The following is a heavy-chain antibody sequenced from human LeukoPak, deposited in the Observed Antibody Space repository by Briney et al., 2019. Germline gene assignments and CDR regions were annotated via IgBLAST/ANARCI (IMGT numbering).Heavy chain of an antibody. CDR1: ADFFGSYY. CDR2: ISAYGGT. Sequence: SETLSLTCNVSADFFGSYYWSWLRQPAGKGPQWIGRISAYGGTNYSPSLTGRVTLSLDTSKQQLSLKISSMTAADTAVYYCARDLSSGWYYLDPWGQGALVTVSS. CDR3: ARDLSSGWYYLDP. D-gene: IGHD6-19*01. V-gene: IGHV4-4*07. J-gene: IGHJ4*01.